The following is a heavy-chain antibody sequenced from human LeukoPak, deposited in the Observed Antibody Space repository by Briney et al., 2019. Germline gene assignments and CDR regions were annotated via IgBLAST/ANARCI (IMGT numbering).Heavy chain of an antibody. V-gene: IGHV4-59*01. CDR2: IYYSGST. CDR3: AREKEQLVPHYYYYYYMDV. Sequence: SETLSLTCTVSGGSISSYYWSWIRQPPGKGLEWIGYIYYSGSTNYNPSLKSRVTISVDTSKNQFSLKLSSVTAADTAVYYCAREKEQLVPHYYYYYYMDVWGKGTTVTVSS. D-gene: IGHD6-6*01. CDR1: GGSISSYY. J-gene: IGHJ6*03.